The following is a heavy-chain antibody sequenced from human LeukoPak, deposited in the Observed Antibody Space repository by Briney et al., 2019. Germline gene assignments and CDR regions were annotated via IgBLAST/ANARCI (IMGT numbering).Heavy chain of an antibody. D-gene: IGHD2-21*02. CDR2: VDHTGST. CDR1: DDSITMYY. J-gene: IGHJ4*02. V-gene: IGHV4-59*01. Sequence: PSETLSLTCSVSDDSITMYYWTWIRQPPGKGLEWIGYVDHTGSTNFNPSLNGRVSISRDTTKNLFSLRLRSVTAADTAVYYCARYRVWDTAMNVVVTADRGYLDYWGQGTLVTVSS. CDR3: ARYRVWDTAMNVVVTADRGYLDY.